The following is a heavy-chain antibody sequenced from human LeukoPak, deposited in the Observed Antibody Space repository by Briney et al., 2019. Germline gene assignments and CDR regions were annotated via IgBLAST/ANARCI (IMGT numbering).Heavy chain of an antibody. Sequence: LETLSLTCTVSGGSISHYYWSWIRQPPGKGPEWVGYIYYTGSTNYNPSLKSRVTISVDTSKNQFSLKLNSVTAADTAVYYCAREDPQTKVPEGMDVWGQGTTVTVSS. CDR2: IYYTGST. D-gene: IGHD4/OR15-4a*01. V-gene: IGHV4-59*01. CDR3: AREDPQTKVPEGMDV. CDR1: GGSISHYY. J-gene: IGHJ6*02.